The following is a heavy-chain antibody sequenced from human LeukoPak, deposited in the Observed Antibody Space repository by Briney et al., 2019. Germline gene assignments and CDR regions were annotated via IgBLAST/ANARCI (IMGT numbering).Heavy chain of an antibody. CDR1: GGSISSYY. CDR3: ARARRWNAAVEGWWFDP. J-gene: IGHJ5*02. CDR2: IYYSGST. V-gene: IGHV4-59*01. Sequence: PSETLSLTCTVSGGSISSYYWSWIRQPPGKGLEWIGYIYYSGSTNYNPSLKSRVTISVDTSKNQFSLKLSSATAADTAVYYCARARRWNAAVEGWWFDPWGQGTLVTVSS. D-gene: IGHD1-1*01.